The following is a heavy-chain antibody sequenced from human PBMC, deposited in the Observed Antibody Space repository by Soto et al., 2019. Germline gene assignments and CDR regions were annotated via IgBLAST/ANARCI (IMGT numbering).Heavy chain of an antibody. CDR3: AKKGLGSLATYCTTGDCHYAFDV. D-gene: IGHD2-8*01. CDR2: ISGGGDGT. V-gene: IGHV3-23*04. CDR1: GFTFYNYA. Sequence: VQLVESGGGLVRPGGSLRLSCAASGFTFYNYAMNWVRQAPGKGLEWVSTISGGGDGTYYADSVKGRFTISRDNSRNTVYLQMNSLRAEDTAVYYCAKKGLGSLATYCTTGDCHYAFDVWGQGTLVTVSS. J-gene: IGHJ3*01.